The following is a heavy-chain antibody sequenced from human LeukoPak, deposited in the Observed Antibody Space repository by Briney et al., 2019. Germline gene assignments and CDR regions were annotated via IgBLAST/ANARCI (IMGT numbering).Heavy chain of an antibody. CDR1: GGSFSGYY. V-gene: IGHV4-34*01. CDR2: INHSGST. Sequence: SETLSLTCAVYGGSFSGYYWSWIRQPPGKGLEWIGEINHSGSTNYNPSLKSRVTISVDPSKNQFSLKLSSVTAADTAVYYCARDQRWLPRGFDYWGQGTLVTVSS. CDR3: ARDQRWLPRGFDY. J-gene: IGHJ4*02. D-gene: IGHD6-19*01.